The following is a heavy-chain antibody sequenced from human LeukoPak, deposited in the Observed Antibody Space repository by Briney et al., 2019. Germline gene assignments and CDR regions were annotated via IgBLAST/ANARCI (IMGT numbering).Heavy chain of an antibody. D-gene: IGHD3-16*01. J-gene: IGHJ1*01. V-gene: IGHV3-30*02. CDR1: GFTFSSYG. Sequence: PGGSLRLSCAASGFTFSSYGMHWVRQAPGKGLEWVAFIRYDGSNKYYADSVKGRFTISRDNSKNTLYLQMNSLRAEDTAVYYCAKDRGSYEREYFQHWGQGTLVTVSS. CDR3: AKDRGSYEREYFQH. CDR2: IRYDGSNK.